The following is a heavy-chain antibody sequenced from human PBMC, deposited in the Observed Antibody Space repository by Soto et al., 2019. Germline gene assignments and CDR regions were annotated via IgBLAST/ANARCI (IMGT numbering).Heavy chain of an antibody. V-gene: IGHV3-13*01. D-gene: IGHD3-3*01. CDR1: GFTFSSYD. J-gene: IGHJ6*02. Sequence: GGSLRLSCAASGFTFSSYDMHWVRQATGKGLEWVSAIGTAGDTYYPGSVKGRFTISRENAKNSLYLQMNSLRAGDTAVYYCARAPYDFWSGYPYYYYGMDVWGQGTTVTVSS. CDR2: IGTAGDT. CDR3: ARAPYDFWSGYPYYYYGMDV.